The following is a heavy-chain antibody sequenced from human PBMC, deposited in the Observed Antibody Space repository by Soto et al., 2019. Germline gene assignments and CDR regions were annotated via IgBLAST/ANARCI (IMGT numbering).Heavy chain of an antibody. D-gene: IGHD3-22*01. V-gene: IGHV4-31*03. J-gene: IGHJ4*02. CDR2: IYYSGST. CDR3: ARDNPLYYYDTSGYYWGYFDY. Sequence: PSETLSLTCTVSSGSISSGGYYWSWIRQRPGKGLEWIGYIYYSGSTHYNPSLKSRVTVSVDTSKNQFSLKLSSVTAADTAVYYCARDNPLYYYDTSGYYWGYFDYWGQGTLVTVSS. CDR1: SGSISSGGYY.